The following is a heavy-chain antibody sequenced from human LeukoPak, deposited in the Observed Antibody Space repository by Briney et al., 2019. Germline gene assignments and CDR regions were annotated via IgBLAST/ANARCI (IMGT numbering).Heavy chain of an antibody. D-gene: IGHD2-21*02. CDR2: IDGSGSLT. J-gene: IGHJ4*02. CDR1: GFTFSGHA. Sequence: GGSLRLSCGASGFTFSGHAMNWVRQPPGKGLQWVSGIDGSGSLTFYADFVKGRFTISRDNSENRLYLQMNSLRAEDTAPYYCARVSTVTANFDYWGQGSLVTVSS. V-gene: IGHV3-23*05. CDR3: ARVSTVTANFDY.